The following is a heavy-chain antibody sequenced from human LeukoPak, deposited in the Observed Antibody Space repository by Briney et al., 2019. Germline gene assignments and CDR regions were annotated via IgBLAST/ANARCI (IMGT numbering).Heavy chain of an antibody. D-gene: IGHD2-2*01. CDR2: VWYDGSNK. Sequence: PGGSPRLSCAASGFTFSSYGMHWVRQAPREGLEWVAVVWYDGSNKYYADSVKGRFTISRDNSKNTLYLQMNSLRAEDTAVYYCARHRGYCSSTSCYPYYFDYWGQGTLVTVSS. V-gene: IGHV3-33*01. CDR3: ARHRGYCSSTSCYPYYFDY. CDR1: GFTFSSYG. J-gene: IGHJ4*02.